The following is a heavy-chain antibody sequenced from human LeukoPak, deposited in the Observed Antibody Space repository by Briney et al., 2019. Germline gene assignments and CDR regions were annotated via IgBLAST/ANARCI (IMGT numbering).Heavy chain of an antibody. Sequence: SQTLSLTCAVYGVSFSGYDWSWVRHPPGKGLEWMGEINDAESTNYNPSIKSRVILSVDTSKNQFSLRLNSVTAADTAIYYCARETAAAGSFIGIHDSWGQGTLVTVSS. CDR3: ARETAAAGSFIGIHDS. CDR1: GVSFSGYD. V-gene: IGHV4-34*01. D-gene: IGHD6-13*01. J-gene: IGHJ4*02. CDR2: INDAEST.